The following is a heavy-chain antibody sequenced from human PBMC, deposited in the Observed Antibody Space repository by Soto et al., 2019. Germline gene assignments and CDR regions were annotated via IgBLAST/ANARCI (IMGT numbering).Heavy chain of an antibody. CDR1: GGTFGNAC. Sequence: VGSLRLSWAASGGTFGNACMSWVRQAKGKGLEWVGRIKSKTDGGTTDYAAPVKGRFTISRDDSKNTLYLQMNSLKTEDTAVYYCTTDLKAALEFDYWGQGTLVTVSS. D-gene: IGHD6-6*01. CDR2: IKSKTDGGTT. CDR3: TTDLKAALEFDY. V-gene: IGHV3-15*01. J-gene: IGHJ4*02.